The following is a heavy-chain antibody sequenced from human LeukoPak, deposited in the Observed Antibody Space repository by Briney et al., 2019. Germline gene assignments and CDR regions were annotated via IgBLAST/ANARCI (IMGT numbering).Heavy chain of an antibody. J-gene: IGHJ4*02. V-gene: IGHV4-34*01. Sequence: SETLSHTPAVYGGSFSGYYWSWIRQPPGKGREWIGEINHSGSTNYNPSLKGRVSISVDTSKNQFSLKLSSVTAADTAVYYCASRIAAAGSYFDYWGQGTLVTVSS. CDR1: GGSFSGYY. CDR3: ASRIAAAGSYFDY. CDR2: INHSGST. D-gene: IGHD6-13*01.